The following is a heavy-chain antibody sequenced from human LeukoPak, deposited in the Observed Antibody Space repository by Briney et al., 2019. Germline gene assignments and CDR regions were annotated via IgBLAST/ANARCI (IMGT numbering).Heavy chain of an antibody. CDR3: ARDPPYDSSGYLFDY. D-gene: IGHD3-22*01. J-gene: IGHJ4*02. Sequence: ASVKVSCKASGYTFTSYYIHWVRQAPGQGLEWMGIINTRGGSTSYAQKFQGRVTMTRDTSTSTVYMELSSLRSEDTAVYYCARDPPYDSSGYLFDYWGQGTLVTVSS. V-gene: IGHV1-46*01. CDR2: INTRGGST. CDR1: GYTFTSYY.